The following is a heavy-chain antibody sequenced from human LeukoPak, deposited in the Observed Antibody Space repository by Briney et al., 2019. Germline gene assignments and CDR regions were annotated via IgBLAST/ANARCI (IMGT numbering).Heavy chain of an antibody. J-gene: IGHJ4*02. Sequence: SETLSLTCTVSGGSISPYYWSWIRQPPGKGLEWIGYIYYSGSTNYSPSLKSRVTMSVDTSKNQFSLKLTSVTAADTAVYYCARDRVGATGDLDYWGQGTLVTVSS. CDR3: ARDRVGATGDLDY. CDR2: IYYSGST. CDR1: GGSISPYY. D-gene: IGHD1-26*01. V-gene: IGHV4-59*01.